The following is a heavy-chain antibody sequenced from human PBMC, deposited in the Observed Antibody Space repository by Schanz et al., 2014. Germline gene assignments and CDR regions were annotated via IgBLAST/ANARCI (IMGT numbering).Heavy chain of an antibody. CDR2: IFFRGST. J-gene: IGHJ6*02. CDR1: GGSISSGGYS. V-gene: IGHV4-30-4*07. Sequence: QVQLQESGPGLVKPSQTLSLTCAVSGGSISSGGYSWSWIRQPPGKGLEGIGYIFFRGSTYYNPSLKSRVTISIATSKTQFSLRLTSVTAADTAVYYCYGMDVWGQGTTVTVSS. CDR3: YGMDV.